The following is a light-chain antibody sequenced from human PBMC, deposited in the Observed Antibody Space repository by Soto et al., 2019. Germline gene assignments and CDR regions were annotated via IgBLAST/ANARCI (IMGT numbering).Light chain of an antibody. Sequence: DIQMTQSPSSLSASVGDRVTITCRASQSISSYLNWYQQKPGKAPKLLIYAASSLQSGVPSRFGGSGSGTDFTLTISSLQPEDFATYYCQQSYSTPPLTFGGGTKVDI. CDR2: AAS. V-gene: IGKV1-39*01. CDR3: QQSYSTPPLT. CDR1: QSISSY. J-gene: IGKJ4*01.